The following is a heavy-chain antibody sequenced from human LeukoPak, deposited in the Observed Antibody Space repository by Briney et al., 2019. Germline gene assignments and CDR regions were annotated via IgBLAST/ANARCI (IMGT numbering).Heavy chain of an antibody. CDR1: GYTFTDYY. J-gene: IGHJ4*02. Sequence: ASVKVSCKASGYTFTDYYMHWVRLAPGQGLEWMGWINPHSGGTNYVQKFQGWVTMTRDTSINTAYMELSRLTSDDTAVYYCARANFLYCSSTSCLFDYWGQGTLVTVSS. V-gene: IGHV1-2*04. D-gene: IGHD2-2*01. CDR3: ARANFLYCSSTSCLFDY. CDR2: INPHSGGT.